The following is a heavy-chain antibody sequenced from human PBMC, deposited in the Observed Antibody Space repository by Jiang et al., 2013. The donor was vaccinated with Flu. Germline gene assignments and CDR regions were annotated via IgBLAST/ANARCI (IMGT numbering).Heavy chain of an antibody. D-gene: IGHD3-3*01. CDR1: GGSISSGGYY. CDR3: ARGPVTIFGVVERYFDL. V-gene: IGHV4-31*03. CDR2: IYYSGST. Sequence: GSGLVKPSQTLSLTCTVSGGSISSGGYYWSWIRQHPGKGLEWIGYIYYSGSTYYNPSLKSRVTISVDTSKNQFSLKLSSVTAADTAVYYCARGPVTIFGVVERYFDLWAVAPWSLSPQ. J-gene: IGHJ2*01.